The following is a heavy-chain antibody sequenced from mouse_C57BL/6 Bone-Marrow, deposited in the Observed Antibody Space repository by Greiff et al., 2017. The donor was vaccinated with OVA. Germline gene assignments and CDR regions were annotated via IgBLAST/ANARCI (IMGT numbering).Heavy chain of an antibody. Sequence: VQLQQSGPVLVKPGASVKMSCKASGYTFTDYYMNWVKQSHGKSLEWIGVINPYNGGTSYNQKFKGKATLTVDKSSSTAYMELNSLTSEDSAVYYCARADWYFDVWGTGTTVTVSS. CDR3: ARADWYFDV. CDR2: INPYNGGT. V-gene: IGHV1-19*01. CDR1: GYTFTDYY. J-gene: IGHJ1*03.